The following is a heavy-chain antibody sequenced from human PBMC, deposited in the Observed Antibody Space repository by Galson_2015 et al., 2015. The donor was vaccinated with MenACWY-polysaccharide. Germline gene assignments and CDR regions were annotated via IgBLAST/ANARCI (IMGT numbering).Heavy chain of an antibody. J-gene: IGHJ3*02. CDR3: AKDSGSYTFDI. V-gene: IGHV3-9*01. CDR1: GFTFDDYA. D-gene: IGHD2-8*01. Sequence: SLRLSCAASGFTFDDYAMHWVRQAPGKGLEWVSGISWNSGSIGYADSVKGRFTISRDNAKNSLYLQMNSLRAEDTALYYCAKDSGSYTFDIWGQGTMVTVSS. CDR2: ISWNSGSI.